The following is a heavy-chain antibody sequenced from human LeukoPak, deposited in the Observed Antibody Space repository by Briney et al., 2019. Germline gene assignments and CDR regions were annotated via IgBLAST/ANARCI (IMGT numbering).Heavy chain of an antibody. V-gene: IGHV1-2*02. J-gene: IGHJ4*02. CDR1: GYTFTGYY. Sequence: ASVKVSCKASGYTFTGYYMHWVRQAPGQGLEWMGWINPNSGGTNYAQKFQGRVTMTRDTSISTAYMGLSRLRSDDTAVYYCARGPLIALFWSGLYYFDYWGQGTLVTVSS. D-gene: IGHD3-3*01. CDR3: ARGPLIALFWSGLYYFDY. CDR2: INPNSGGT.